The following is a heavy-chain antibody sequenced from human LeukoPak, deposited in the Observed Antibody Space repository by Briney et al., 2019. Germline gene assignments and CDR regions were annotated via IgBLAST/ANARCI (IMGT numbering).Heavy chain of an antibody. CDR3: ARKGYYASSGYLGYFQH. V-gene: IGHV3-21*01. Sequence: GGSLRLSCAASGFSFNNSEMYWVRQAPGKGLEWVSYISSGSTYIYYADSVKGRFTISRDNGKNSLYLQMNSLRAEDTAVYYCARKGYYASSGYLGYFQHWGQGTLVTVSS. CDR1: GFSFNNSE. CDR2: ISSGSTYI. J-gene: IGHJ1*01. D-gene: IGHD3-22*01.